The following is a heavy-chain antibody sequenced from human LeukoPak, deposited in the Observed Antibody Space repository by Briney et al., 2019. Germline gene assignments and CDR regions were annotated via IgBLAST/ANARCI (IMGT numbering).Heavy chain of an antibody. D-gene: IGHD5-24*01. V-gene: IGHV3-23*03. CDR3: VKDDGWVQYAN. Sequence: GGSLRLSCAASGFTFSSYTMNWVRQAPGKGLEWVSVIYSGGSTYYADSVKGRFTISRDNSKNTVYLQMNSLSAEDAAVYYCVKDDGWVQYANWGQGTLVTVSS. J-gene: IGHJ4*02. CDR2: IYSGGST. CDR1: GFTFSSYT.